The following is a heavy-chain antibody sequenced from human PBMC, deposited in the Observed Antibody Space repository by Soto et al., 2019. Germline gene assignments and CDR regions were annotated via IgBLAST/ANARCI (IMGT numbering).Heavy chain of an antibody. CDR3: PESDGSGYRDFDN. J-gene: IGHJ4*02. D-gene: IGHD3-10*01. Sequence: QVQLVQSGTEVTKPGASVKVSCTASGDTFSLYTINWVRQAPGLGLEWVGRINPIVSMSHYEQKFQGRVSMTTDKATSTACMALRSLTSDGTAMYFCPESDGSGYRDFDNWGQGALVVVSS. CDR1: GDTFSLYT. V-gene: IGHV1-69*02. CDR2: INPIVSMS.